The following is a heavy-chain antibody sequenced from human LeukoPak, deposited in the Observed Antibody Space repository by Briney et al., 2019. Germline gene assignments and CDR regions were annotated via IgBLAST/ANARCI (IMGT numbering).Heavy chain of an antibody. CDR2: IYSSGTT. CDR1: GFTVNSNY. CDR3: AREVKEGIAAAGSRDY. V-gene: IGHV3-53*01. Sequence: SGGSLRLSCAASGFTVNSNYMSWVRQAPGKGLEWVSIIYSSGTTYYADSVKGRFTISRDNSKNTLYLQMNSLRAEDTAVYYCAREVKEGIAAAGSRDYWGQGTLVTVSS. D-gene: IGHD6-13*01. J-gene: IGHJ4*02.